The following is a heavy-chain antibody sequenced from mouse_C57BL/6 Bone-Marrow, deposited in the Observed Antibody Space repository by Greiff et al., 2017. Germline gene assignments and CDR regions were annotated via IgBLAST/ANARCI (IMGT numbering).Heavy chain of an antibody. V-gene: IGHV1-50*01. D-gene: IGHD1-1*01. CDR2: IDPSDSYT. Sequence: VQLQQPGAELVKPGASVKLSCKASGYTFTSYRMQWVKQRPGQGLEWIGEIDPSDSYTNYNQKFKGKATLTVDTSSSTAYMQLSSLTSEDSAVYYCAREDYGSTFDVWGTGTTVTVSS. J-gene: IGHJ1*03. CDR1: GYTFTSYR. CDR3: AREDYGSTFDV.